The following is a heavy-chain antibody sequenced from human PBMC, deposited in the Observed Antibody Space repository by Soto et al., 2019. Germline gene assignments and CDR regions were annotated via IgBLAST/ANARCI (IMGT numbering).Heavy chain of an antibody. CDR3: ARSDGFHSENFDY. J-gene: IGHJ4*02. V-gene: IGHV4-59*01. Sequence: SETLSLTCTVSGGSISSYYWSWIRQPPVKGLEWIGYIYYSGSTNYNPSLKSRVTISVDTSKNQFSLKLSSVTAADTAVYYCARSDGFHSENFDYWGQGTLVTVSS. D-gene: IGHD2-15*01. CDR1: GGSISSYY. CDR2: IYYSGST.